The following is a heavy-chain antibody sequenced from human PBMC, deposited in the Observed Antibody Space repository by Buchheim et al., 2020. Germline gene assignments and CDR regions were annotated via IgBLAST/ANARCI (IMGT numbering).Heavy chain of an antibody. Sequence: EVQLLASGGGLVQPGGSLRLSCAASGFTFSTYWMSWVRQAPGKGPEWVANIKEDGSEKYYVDSVKARFSISRDNAKNSVYLQMNSLRAEDTAMYYCARGRGYFYSNEDNWPDPWGQGTL. D-gene: IGHD1-1*01. V-gene: IGHV3-7*01. CDR1: GFTFSTYW. CDR2: IKEDGSEK. J-gene: IGHJ5*02. CDR3: ARGRGYFYSNEDNWPDP.